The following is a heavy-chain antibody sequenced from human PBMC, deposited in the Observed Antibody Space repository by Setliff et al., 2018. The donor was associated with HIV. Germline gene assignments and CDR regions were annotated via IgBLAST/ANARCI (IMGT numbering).Heavy chain of an antibody. CDR3: ASLSQRYYYYYMDV. CDR2: INHSGST. CDR1: GGSFSGYY. V-gene: IGHV4-34*01. J-gene: IGHJ6*03. Sequence: PSETLSLTCAVYGGSFSGYYWSWIRQPPGKGLEWIGEINHSGSTNYNPSPKSRVTISVDTSKNQFSLKLSSVTAADTAVYYCASLSQRYYYYYMDVWGKGTTVTVSS.